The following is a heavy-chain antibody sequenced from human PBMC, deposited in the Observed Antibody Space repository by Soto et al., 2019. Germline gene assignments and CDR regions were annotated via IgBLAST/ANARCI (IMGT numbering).Heavy chain of an antibody. CDR1: GYTFTSYA. CDR3: ARRVAAAGTFDI. Sequence: ASVKVYCKASGYTFTSYAMHWVRQAPGQRLEWMGWINAGNGNTKYSQKFQGRVTITRDTSASTAYMELSSLRSEDTAVYYCARRVAAAGTFDIWGQGTMVTVSS. D-gene: IGHD6-13*01. CDR2: INAGNGNT. V-gene: IGHV1-3*01. J-gene: IGHJ3*02.